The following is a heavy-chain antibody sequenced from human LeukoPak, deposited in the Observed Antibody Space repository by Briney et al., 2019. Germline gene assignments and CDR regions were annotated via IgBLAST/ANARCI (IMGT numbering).Heavy chain of an antibody. CDR3: AREGYDFWSGYSPMGHDY. J-gene: IGHJ4*02. CDR2: ISSSSSTI. Sequence: GGSLRLSCAASGFAFSSYSMNWVRQAPGKGLEWVSYISSSSSTIYYADSVKGRFTISRDNPKSSLYLQMNSLRDEETAVYYRAREGYDFWSGYSPMGHDYWGQGTLVTVSS. V-gene: IGHV3-48*02. D-gene: IGHD3-3*01. CDR1: GFAFSSYS.